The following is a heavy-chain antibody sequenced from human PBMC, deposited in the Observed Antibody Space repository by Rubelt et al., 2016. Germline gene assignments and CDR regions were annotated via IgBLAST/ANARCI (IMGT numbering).Heavy chain of an antibody. CDR2: ISGSGGST. V-gene: IGHV3-23*01. J-gene: IGHJ6*02. D-gene: IGHD2-8*01. Sequence: LEWVSAISGSGGSTYYADSVKGRFTISRDNSKNTLYLQMNSLRAEDTAVYYCARDIRTKSKKNNYYGVDVWGQGTTVTVSS. CDR3: ARDIRTKSKKNNYYGVDV.